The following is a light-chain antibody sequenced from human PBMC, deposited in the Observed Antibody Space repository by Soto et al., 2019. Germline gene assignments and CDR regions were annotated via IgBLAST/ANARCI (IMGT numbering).Light chain of an antibody. J-gene: IGKJ1*01. V-gene: IGKV1-5*01. CDR1: QSISSW. CDR2: DAS. Sequence: DIQMTQSPSTLSASVGDRLTRTCRASQSISSWLAWYQQKPGKAPKLLIFDASSLESGVPSRFSGSGSGTEFTLTISSLQPDDFATYYCQQYNSYSKTFGQGTKVDIK. CDR3: QQYNSYSKT.